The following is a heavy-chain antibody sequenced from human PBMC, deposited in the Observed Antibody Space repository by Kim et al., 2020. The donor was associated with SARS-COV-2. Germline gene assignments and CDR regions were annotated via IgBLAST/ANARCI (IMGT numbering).Heavy chain of an antibody. V-gene: IGHV3-30-3*01. Sequence: GGSLRLSCAASGFTFSSYAMHWVRQAPGKGLEWVAVISYDGSNKYYADSVKGRFTISRDNSKNTLYLQMNSLRAEDTAVYYCARASIAAAGTGVQNYYYGMDVWGQGTTVTVSS. J-gene: IGHJ6*02. CDR1: GFTFSSYA. CDR3: ARASIAAAGTGVQNYYYGMDV. CDR2: ISYDGSNK. D-gene: IGHD6-13*01.